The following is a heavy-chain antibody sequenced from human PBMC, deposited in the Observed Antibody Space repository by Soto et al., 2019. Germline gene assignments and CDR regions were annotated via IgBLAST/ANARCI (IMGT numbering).Heavy chain of an antibody. Sequence: GGSLRLSCAASGFTFSSYSMNWVRQAPGKGLEWVSYISSSSSTIYYADSVKGRFTISRDNAKNSLYLQMNSLRAEDTAVYYCARDLYVKRGRGLINWFDPWGQGTLVTVSS. CDR1: GFTFSSYS. V-gene: IGHV3-48*01. J-gene: IGHJ5*02. D-gene: IGHD2-8*01. CDR3: ARDLYVKRGRGLINWFDP. CDR2: ISSSSSTI.